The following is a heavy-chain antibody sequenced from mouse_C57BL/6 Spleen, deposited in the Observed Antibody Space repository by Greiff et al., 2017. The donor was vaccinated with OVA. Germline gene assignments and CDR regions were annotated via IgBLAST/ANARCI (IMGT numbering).Heavy chain of an antibody. CDR3: ARRHYDYEDYAMDY. J-gene: IGHJ4*01. Sequence: QVQLQQPGAELVRPGTSVKLSCKASGYTFTSYWMHWVKQRPGQGLEWIGVIDPSDSYTNYNQKFKGKATLTVDTSSSTAYMQLSSLTSEDSAVDYCARRHYDYEDYAMDYWGQGTSVTVSS. D-gene: IGHD2-4*01. CDR1: GYTFTSYW. V-gene: IGHV1-59*01. CDR2: IDPSDSYT.